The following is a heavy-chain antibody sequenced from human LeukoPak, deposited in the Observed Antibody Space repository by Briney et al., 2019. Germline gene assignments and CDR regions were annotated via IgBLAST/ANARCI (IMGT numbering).Heavy chain of an antibody. CDR1: GFTFGDYA. Sequence: GGSLRLSCTASGFTFGDYAMSWVRQAPGKALEWVGFIRSKAYGGTTEYAASVKGRFTISRDDSKSIAYLQMNSLKTEDTAVYYCTSSPDFWSGFYYYYYMDVWGKGTTVTVSS. CDR3: TSSPDFWSGFYYYYYMDV. V-gene: IGHV3-49*04. J-gene: IGHJ6*03. CDR2: IRSKAYGGTT. D-gene: IGHD3-3*01.